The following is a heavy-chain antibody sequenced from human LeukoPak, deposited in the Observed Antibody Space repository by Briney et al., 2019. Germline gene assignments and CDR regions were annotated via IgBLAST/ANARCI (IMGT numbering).Heavy chain of an antibody. CDR1: GRSISSGDYY. J-gene: IGHJ4*02. V-gene: IGHV4-30-4*01. Sequence: KPSQTLSLTCTVSGRSISSGDYYWSWIRQPPGKGLEWIGFIYYSGSTYYKPSLKRRVTVSVDTSKNQFSLKLSSVTAADAAVYYCAREGNYYDSSDTGGYWGQGTLVTVSS. CDR2: IYYSGST. D-gene: IGHD3-22*01. CDR3: AREGNYYDSSDTGGY.